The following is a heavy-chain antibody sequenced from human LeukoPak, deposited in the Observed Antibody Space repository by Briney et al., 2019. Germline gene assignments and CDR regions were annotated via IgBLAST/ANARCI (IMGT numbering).Heavy chain of an antibody. V-gene: IGHV3-23*01. CDR3: AKGLQLWSNFDY. Sequence: GGSLRLSCAASGFTFSSYAMSWVRQAPGKGLEWVSAISGSGGSTYYADSVKGRFTISRDSSKNTLYLQMNSLRAEDTAVYYCAKGLQLWSNFDYWGQGTLVTVSS. D-gene: IGHD5-18*01. CDR1: GFTFSSYA. CDR2: ISGSGGST. J-gene: IGHJ4*02.